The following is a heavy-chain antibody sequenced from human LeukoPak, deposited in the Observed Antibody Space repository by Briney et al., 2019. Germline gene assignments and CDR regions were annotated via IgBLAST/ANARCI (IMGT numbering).Heavy chain of an antibody. CDR3: ARPGYCSSTSCSPIDY. V-gene: IGHV5-51*01. CDR2: IYPGDSDT. CDR1: EYSSTSYW. D-gene: IGHD2-2*03. J-gene: IGHJ4*02. Sequence: GESLKISCKASEYSSTSYWIGWVRQMPGKGLEWMGIIYPGDSDTRYSPSFQGQVTISADKSISTAYLQWSSLKASDTAMYYCARPGYCSSTSCSPIDYWGQGTLVTVSS.